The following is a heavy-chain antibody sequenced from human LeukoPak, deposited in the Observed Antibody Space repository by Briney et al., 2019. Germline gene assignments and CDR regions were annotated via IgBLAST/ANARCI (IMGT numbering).Heavy chain of an antibody. D-gene: IGHD3-22*01. Sequence: SETLSLTCAVYGGSFSGYYWSWIRQPPGKGLEWIGEINHSGSTNYNPSLKSRATISVDTSKNQFSLKLSSVTAADTAVYYCARGTGDSSGYYSYYYYYYGMDVWGQGTTVTVSS. CDR1: GGSFSGYY. V-gene: IGHV4-34*01. CDR2: INHSGST. J-gene: IGHJ6*02. CDR3: ARGTGDSSGYYSYYYYYYGMDV.